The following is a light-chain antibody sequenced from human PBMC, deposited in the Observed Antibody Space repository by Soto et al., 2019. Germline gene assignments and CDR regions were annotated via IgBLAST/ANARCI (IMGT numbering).Light chain of an antibody. CDR2: EVV. Sequence: QSVLTQPLSSSGSPGQSVTISCTGTSSDVGAYNYVSWYQQHPGQAPKLLIYEVVKRPSGVPDRFSGSKSGNTASLTVSGLQAEDEADYYCSSFAGSNNYLLFGGGTKVTVL. CDR1: SSDVGAYNY. J-gene: IGLJ2*01. CDR3: SSFAGSNNYLL. V-gene: IGLV2-8*01.